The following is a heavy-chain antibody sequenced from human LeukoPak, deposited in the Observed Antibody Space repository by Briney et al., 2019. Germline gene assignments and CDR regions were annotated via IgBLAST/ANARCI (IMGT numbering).Heavy chain of an antibody. CDR1: GSSITNYC. CDR3: ARWHSHGRYFDY. V-gene: IGHV4-59*01. CDR2: NCDSDKT. J-gene: IGHJ4*02. Sequence: SETLSLTCTVSGSSITNYCWNWIRQPPGTGLEWIGYNCDSDKTDYNPTPKSQVTISLDTSKNQFSLKLTSATAADTAVYYCARWHSHGRYFDYWGQGALVTVSS. D-gene: IGHD2-21*01.